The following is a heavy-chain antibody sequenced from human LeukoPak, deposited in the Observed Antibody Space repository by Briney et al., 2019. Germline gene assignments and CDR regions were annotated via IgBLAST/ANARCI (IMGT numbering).Heavy chain of an antibody. Sequence: PSETLSLTCTVSGGSISSSSYYWGWIRQPPGKGLEWIGSIYYSGSTYYNPSLKSRVTISVDTSKNQFSLKLSSVTAADTAVYYCARALSITIFGVVIIDKNWFDPWGQGTLVTVSS. CDR1: GGSISSSSYY. D-gene: IGHD3-3*01. V-gene: IGHV4-39*07. CDR3: ARALSITIFGVVIIDKNWFDP. CDR2: IYYSGST. J-gene: IGHJ5*02.